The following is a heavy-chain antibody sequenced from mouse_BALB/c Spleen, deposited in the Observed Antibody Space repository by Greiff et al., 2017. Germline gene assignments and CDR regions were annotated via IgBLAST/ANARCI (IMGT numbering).Heavy chain of an antibody. CDR2: ISSGGSYT. J-gene: IGHJ2*01. CDR1: GFTFSSYT. V-gene: IGHV5-6-4*01. D-gene: IGHD4-1*01. CDR3: TSSGTGYFDY. Sequence: EVQVVESGGGLVKPGGSLKLSCAASGFTFSSYTMSWVRQTPEKRLEWVATISSGGSYTYYPDSVKGRFTISRDNAKNTLYLQMSSLKSEDTAMYYCTSSGTGYFDYWGQGTTLTVSS.